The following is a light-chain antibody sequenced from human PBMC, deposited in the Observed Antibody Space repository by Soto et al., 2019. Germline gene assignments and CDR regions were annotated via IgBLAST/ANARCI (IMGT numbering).Light chain of an antibody. CDR2: GAS. CDR3: QQYGSSPRT. Sequence: EIVLTDSPCTLSLPPGERASLSCRASQSVSSSYLAWYQQKPGQAPRLLIYGASSRATGIPDRFSGSGSGTDFTLTISRLEPEDFAVYYCQQYGSSPRTFGQGTKVDIK. J-gene: IGKJ1*01. CDR1: QSVSSSY. V-gene: IGKV3-20*01.